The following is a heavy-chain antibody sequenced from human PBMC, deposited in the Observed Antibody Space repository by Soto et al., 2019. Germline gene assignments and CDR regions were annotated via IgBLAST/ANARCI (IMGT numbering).Heavy chain of an antibody. V-gene: IGHV1-69*13. CDR1: GGTFSSNV. CDR3: VSPMSPGRKYYFAY. Sequence: GASVKVSCKASGGTFSSNVISWVRQAPGQGLEWLGGITPIFGTTNYAQKFQGRVTISADGSTRTAYLELSSLRSEDTAVYYCVSPMSPGRKYYFAYWGQGTLVPVSS. CDR2: ITPIFGTT. J-gene: IGHJ4*02.